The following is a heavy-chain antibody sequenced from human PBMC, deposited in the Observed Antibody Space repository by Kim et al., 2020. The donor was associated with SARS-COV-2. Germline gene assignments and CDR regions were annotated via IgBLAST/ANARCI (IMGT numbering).Heavy chain of an antibody. J-gene: IGHJ4*02. CDR2: T. CDR3: ARGSGSYSVDY. V-gene: IGHV1-18*01. D-gene: IGHD1-26*01. Sequence: TNYAQKRQGRVTMTTDTSTSTAYRELRSLRSDDTAVYYCARGSGSYSVDYWGQGTLVTVSS.